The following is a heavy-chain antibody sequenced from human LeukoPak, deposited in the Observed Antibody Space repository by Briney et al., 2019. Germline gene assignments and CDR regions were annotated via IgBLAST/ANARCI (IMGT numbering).Heavy chain of an antibody. CDR3: AREGYYYGSATDY. D-gene: IGHD3-10*01. CDR1: GYTFTSYD. V-gene: IGHV1-8*01. CDR2: MNPNSGNT. J-gene: IGHJ4*02. Sequence: ASVKVSCKASGYTFTSYDINWVRQSTGQGLEWMGWMNPNSGNTGYAQKFQGRVTMTRNTSISTAYMELSSLRSEDTAVYYCAREGYYYGSATDYWGQGTLVTVSS.